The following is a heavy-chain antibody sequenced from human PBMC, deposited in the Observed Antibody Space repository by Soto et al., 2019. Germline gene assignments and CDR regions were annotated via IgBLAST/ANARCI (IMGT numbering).Heavy chain of an antibody. Sequence: ASVKVSCKASGHTFSGYYVHWVRQAPGQGLEWMGWVNPNSGGTHYAQKFQGRVSMTRDTSLSAVYMELRSLRPDDMAVYFCASDLVRDDLQLKTGELGRIWGQGTLVTVSS. CDR2: VNPNSGGT. D-gene: IGHD3-16*01. CDR1: GHTFSGYY. J-gene: IGHJ4*02. V-gene: IGHV1-2*02. CDR3: ASDLVRDDLQLKTGELGRI.